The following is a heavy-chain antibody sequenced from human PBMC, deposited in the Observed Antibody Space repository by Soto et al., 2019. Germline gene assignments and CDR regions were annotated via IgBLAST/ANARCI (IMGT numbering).Heavy chain of an antibody. J-gene: IGHJ5*02. V-gene: IGHV3-23*01. CDR1: GFSFETYG. Sequence: EVRLLESGGGLVEPGGSLRLSCTGSGFSFETYGMTWVRQAPGKGLEWVSGISGSGDNTYYADSVKGRFTISRDNARKTVYLQLVSLRAEDTATYYCAKDPYVGWDCSGGTCPIPSWGQGTLVIVSS. D-gene: IGHD2-15*01. CDR3: AKDPYVGWDCSGGTCPIPS. CDR2: ISGSGDNT.